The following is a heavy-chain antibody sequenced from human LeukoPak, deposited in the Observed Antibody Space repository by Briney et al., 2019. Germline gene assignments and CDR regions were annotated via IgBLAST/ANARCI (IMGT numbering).Heavy chain of an antibody. CDR3: ARGRRSSSWYPYYYYGMDV. V-gene: IGHV4-34*01. D-gene: IGHD6-13*01. Sequence: PSETLSLTCAVYGGSFSGYYWSWIRQHPGKGLEWIGYIYYSGSTYYNPSLKSRVTISVDTSKNQFSLKLSSVTAADTAVYYCARGRRSSSWYPYYYYGMDVWGQGTTVTVSS. CDR2: IYYSGST. CDR1: GGSFSGYY. J-gene: IGHJ6*02.